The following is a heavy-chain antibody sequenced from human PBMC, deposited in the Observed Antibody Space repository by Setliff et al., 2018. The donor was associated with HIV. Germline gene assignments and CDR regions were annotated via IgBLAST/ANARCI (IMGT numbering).Heavy chain of an antibody. Sequence: SETLSLTCVVSGCSISSSNWWGWIRQPPGKGLEWIGHINHNELTYYNPSLKSRIIMSVDTSKKQLSLKLSSVTAVDTAVYFCARISNGFEPNAFDTWGLGTMVTVTS. CDR1: GCSISSSNW. J-gene: IGHJ3*02. D-gene: IGHD3-22*01. V-gene: IGHV4-28*01. CDR3: ARISNGFEPNAFDT. CDR2: INHNELT.